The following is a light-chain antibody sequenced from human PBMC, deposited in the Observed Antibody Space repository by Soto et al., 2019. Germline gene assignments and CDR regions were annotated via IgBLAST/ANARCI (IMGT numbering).Light chain of an antibody. CDR3: SSFSSTTTLYV. CDR1: SSDVGGHNY. Sequence: QSALTQPACVSGSPGQSITISCTGTSSDVGGHNYVSWYQHHPGKAPKLMIYEVSNRPSGVSNRFSGSKSGNTASLTISGLQAEDEADYHCSSFSSTTTLYVFGTGTKVTVL. CDR2: EVS. V-gene: IGLV2-14*01. J-gene: IGLJ1*01.